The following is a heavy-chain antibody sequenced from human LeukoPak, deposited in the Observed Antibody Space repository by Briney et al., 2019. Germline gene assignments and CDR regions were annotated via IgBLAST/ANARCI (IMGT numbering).Heavy chain of an antibody. J-gene: IGHJ6*02. V-gene: IGHV3-7*03. Sequence: GGSLRLSCAASGSTFSNYWMSWVRQAPGKGLEWVANIKQGGSEKCYVDSVKGRFTISRDNAKNSLYLQMNSLRAEDTAVYYCARDIAVDYYYGMDVWGQGTTVTVSS. CDR1: GSTFSNYW. D-gene: IGHD6-19*01. CDR3: ARDIAVDYYYGMDV. CDR2: IKQGGSEK.